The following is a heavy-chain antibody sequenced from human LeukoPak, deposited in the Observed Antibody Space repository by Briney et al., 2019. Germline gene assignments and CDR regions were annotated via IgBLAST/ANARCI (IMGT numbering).Heavy chain of an antibody. D-gene: IGHD6-19*01. CDR1: GYTFTSYY. CDR2: IIPSGGST. J-gene: IGHJ4*02. V-gene: IGHV1-46*01. Sequence: ASVKVSCKASGYTFTSYYMHWVRQAPGQGLEWMGVIIPSGGSTIYAQKFQGRVTMTRDTSTSTVYMELSSLRSEDTAVYYCARELYPYRSDYDYWGQGTLVTVSS. CDR3: ARELYPYRSDYDY.